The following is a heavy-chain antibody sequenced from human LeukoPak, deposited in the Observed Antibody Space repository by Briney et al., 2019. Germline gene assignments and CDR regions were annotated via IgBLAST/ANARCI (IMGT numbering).Heavy chain of an antibody. V-gene: IGHV3-23*01. J-gene: IGHJ4*02. CDR2: ISGSGGST. Sequence: PGGSLRLSCAVSGLTFSCYAMSWVRQAPGKGLEWVSGISGSGGSTEYADSVKGRFTISRDNSKNTLYLQMNSLSAEDTAVYYCARGHGDKYYYDSSGYTVDYWGQGTPVTVSS. CDR1: GLTFSCYA. CDR3: ARGHGDKYYYDSSGYTVDY. D-gene: IGHD3-22*01.